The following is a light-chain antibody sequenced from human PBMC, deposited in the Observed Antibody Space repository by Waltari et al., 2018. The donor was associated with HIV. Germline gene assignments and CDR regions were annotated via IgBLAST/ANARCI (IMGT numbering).Light chain of an antibody. CDR1: QDISNY. CDR2: DAS. V-gene: IGKV1-33*01. J-gene: IGKJ4*01. Sequence: DIQMTQSPSSLSASVGDRATITCQASQDISNYLNWYQQKPGKAPKLLILDASNLETGVPSRLSGSGSGTDFTFTISSLQPEDIATYYCQQYDNVPPTFGGGTKVEIK. CDR3: QQYDNVPPT.